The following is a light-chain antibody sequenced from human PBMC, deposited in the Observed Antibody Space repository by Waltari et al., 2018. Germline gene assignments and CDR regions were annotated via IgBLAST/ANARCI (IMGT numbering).Light chain of an antibody. V-gene: IGLV2-8*01. Sequence: QSALTQPPAASGSPGQSVIISCPGTSSDAGGYNWVSWYQQHPGQVPKLLIYEVSKRPSGVPDRFSGSKSGNTASLTVSGLQAEDEADYYCSSYAGRSNLVFGGGTRVTVL. J-gene: IGLJ3*02. CDR3: SSYAGRSNLV. CDR1: SSDAGGYNW. CDR2: EVS.